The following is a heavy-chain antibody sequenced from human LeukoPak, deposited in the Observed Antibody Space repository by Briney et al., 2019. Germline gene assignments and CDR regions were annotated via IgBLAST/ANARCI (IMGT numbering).Heavy chain of an antibody. CDR1: GFTFSVYY. CDR3: ARSLGGYSAYFVKDPYEF. Sequence: GGSLRLSCAGSGFTFSVYYMPWVRQAPGRGLEYVSAINPNGDSTYYANSVKGRFTISRDNSKNTLYLQMGSLRAEDMAMYYCARSLGGYSAYFVKDPYEFWGQGTLVTVSS. J-gene: IGHJ4*02. V-gene: IGHV3-64*01. CDR2: INPNGDST. D-gene: IGHD5-12*01.